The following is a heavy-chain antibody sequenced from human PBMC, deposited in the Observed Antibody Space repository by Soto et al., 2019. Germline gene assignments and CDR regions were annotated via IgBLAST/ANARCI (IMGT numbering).Heavy chain of an antibody. CDR2: INHSGST. CDR3: ARGRLGWFGGPGKNYGMDV. Sequence: SETLSLTCAVYGGSFSGYYWSWIRQPPGKGLEWIGEINHSGSTNYNPSLKSRVTISVDTSKNQFSLKLSSVTAADTAVYYCARGRLGWFGGPGKNYGMDVWGQGTTVTVSS. CDR1: GGSFSGYY. D-gene: IGHD3-10*01. J-gene: IGHJ6*02. V-gene: IGHV4-34*01.